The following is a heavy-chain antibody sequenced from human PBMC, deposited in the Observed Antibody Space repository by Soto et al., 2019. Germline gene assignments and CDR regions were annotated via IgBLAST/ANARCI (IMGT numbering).Heavy chain of an antibody. CDR1: GDSFPSGW. V-gene: IGHV5-51*01. CDR3: ARIPPSTTSYYDYNFGMDV. D-gene: IGHD2-2*01. Sequence: GESLKISGKSSGDSFPSGWGGGVRQMPGKGREWMGSIYPADSDTRYSPAFQGQVTISADKSIRTAYLQWNSLKASDTAMYYCARIPPSTTSYYDYNFGMDVWGQGTTVTVSS. J-gene: IGHJ6*02. CDR2: IYPADSDT.